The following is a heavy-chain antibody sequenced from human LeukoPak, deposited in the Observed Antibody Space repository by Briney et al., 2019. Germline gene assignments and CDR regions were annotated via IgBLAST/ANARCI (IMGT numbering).Heavy chain of an antibody. V-gene: IGHV4-39*01. D-gene: IGHD5-18*01. Sequence: SETLSLTCTVSGGSISSSSYYRGWIRQPPGKGLEWIGSIYYSGSTYYNPSLKSRVTISVDTSKNQFSLKLSSVTAADTAVYYCALLRDTAMVVSAFDIWGQGTMVTVSS. J-gene: IGHJ3*02. CDR3: ALLRDTAMVVSAFDI. CDR2: IYYSGST. CDR1: GGSISSSSYY.